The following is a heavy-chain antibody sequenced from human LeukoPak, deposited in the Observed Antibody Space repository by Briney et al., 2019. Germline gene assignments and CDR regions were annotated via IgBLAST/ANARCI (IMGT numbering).Heavy chain of an antibody. CDR2: ISGSGGST. V-gene: IGHV3-23*01. CDR3: AKDRRDSSSWRGFDC. J-gene: IGHJ4*02. Sequence: GGSLRLSCAASGFTFSSYAMSWVRQAPGKGLEWVSAISGSGGSTYYADSVKGRFTISRDNSKNTLYLQMNSLRAEDTAVYYCAKDRRDSSSWRGFDCWGQGTLVTVSS. CDR1: GFTFSSYA. D-gene: IGHD6-13*01.